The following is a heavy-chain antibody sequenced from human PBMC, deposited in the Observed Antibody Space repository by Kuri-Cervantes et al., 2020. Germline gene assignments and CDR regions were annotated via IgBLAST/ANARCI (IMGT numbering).Heavy chain of an antibody. CDR2: INHSGST. V-gene: IGHV4-34*01. CDR1: GGSFSGYY. CDR3: ARGSMEGATSAYYYGMDV. D-gene: IGHD1-26*01. Sequence: SETLSLTCAVYGGSFSGYYWSWIRQPPGKGLEWIGEINHSGSTNYNPSLKRRVTITVDTSKNQFSLKLSSVIAADTAGYYCARGSMEGATSAYYYGMDVWGQGTTVTVPS. J-gene: IGHJ6*02.